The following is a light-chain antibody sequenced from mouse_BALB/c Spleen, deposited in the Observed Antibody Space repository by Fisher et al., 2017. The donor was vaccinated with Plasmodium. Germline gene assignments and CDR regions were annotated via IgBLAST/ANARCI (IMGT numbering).Light chain of an antibody. Sequence: DIVLTQSPATLSVTPGDSVSLSCRASQSIASNLHWYQQKSHESPRLLINYTSQSISGIPSRFSGSGSGTDFTLSINSVETEDFGMYFYQQSNSWPLTFGGGTKLEIK. CDR3: QQSNSWPLT. CDR1: QSIASN. J-gene: IGKJ2*01. V-gene: IGKV5-43*01. CDR2: YTS.